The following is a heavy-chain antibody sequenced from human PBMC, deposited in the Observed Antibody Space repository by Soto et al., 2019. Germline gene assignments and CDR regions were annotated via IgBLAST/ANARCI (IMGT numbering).Heavy chain of an antibody. J-gene: IGHJ3*02. CDR1: GFTFSSYS. V-gene: IGHV3-21*01. Sequence: GGSLRLSCAASGFTFSSYSMNWVRQAPGKGLEWVSSISSSSSYIYYADSVKGRFTISRDNAKNSLYLQMNSLRAEDTAVYYCARAREYSSSYDAFDIWGQGTMVTVSS. CDR2: ISSSSSYI. D-gene: IGHD6-6*01. CDR3: ARAREYSSSYDAFDI.